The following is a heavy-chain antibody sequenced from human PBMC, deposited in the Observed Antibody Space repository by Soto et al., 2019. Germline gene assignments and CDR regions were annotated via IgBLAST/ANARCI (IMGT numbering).Heavy chain of an antibody. D-gene: IGHD3-22*01. CDR2: IYHSGST. CDR3: ARDLITMIVVVDNWFDP. J-gene: IGHJ5*02. V-gene: IGHV4-38-2*02. Sequence: SETLSLTCAVSGYSINSGYYWGWIRQPPGKGLEWIGSIYHSGSTYYNPSLKSRVTISVDTSKNQFSLKLSSVTAADTAVYYCARDLITMIVVVDNWFDPWGQGTLVTVSS. CDR1: GYSINSGYY.